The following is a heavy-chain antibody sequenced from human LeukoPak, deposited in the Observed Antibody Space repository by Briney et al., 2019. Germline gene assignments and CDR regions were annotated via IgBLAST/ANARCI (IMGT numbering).Heavy chain of an antibody. D-gene: IGHD3-16*02. CDR1: GGSFSGYY. V-gene: IGHV4-34*10. CDR2: IFYDGRS. CDR3: ARQFWGGGGYRFDY. J-gene: IGHJ4*02. Sequence: NPSETLSLTCAVYGGSFSGYYWSWIRQPPGKGLEWIGSIFYDGRSYHDPSLKTGITMSVDTSRNQFSLNLASVTAADTATYYCARQFWGGGGYRFDYWGQGTQVLVSS.